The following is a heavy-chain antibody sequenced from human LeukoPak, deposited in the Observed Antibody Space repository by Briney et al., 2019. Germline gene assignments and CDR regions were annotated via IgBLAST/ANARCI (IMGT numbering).Heavy chain of an antibody. J-gene: IGHJ4*02. CDR3: ARDRAVAGLFDY. CDR2: IWYDGSNK. Sequence: GGSLRLSCAASGFTFSSYGMHRVRQAPGKGLEWVAVIWYDGSNKYYADSVKGRFTISRDNSKNTLYLQMNSLRAEDTAVYYCARDRAVAGLFDYWGQGTLVTVSS. V-gene: IGHV3-33*01. D-gene: IGHD6-19*01. CDR1: GFTFSSYG.